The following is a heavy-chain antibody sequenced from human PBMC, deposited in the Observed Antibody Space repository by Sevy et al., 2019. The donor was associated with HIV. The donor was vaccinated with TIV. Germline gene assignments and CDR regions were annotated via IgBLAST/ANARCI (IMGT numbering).Heavy chain of an antibody. J-gene: IGHJ6*02. D-gene: IGHD2-2*01. CDR1: GFTFSSYA. CDR2: ISYDGSNK. Sequence: GGSLRLSCAASGFTFSSYAMHWVRQAPGKGLEWVAVISYDGSNKYYADSVKGRFTISRDNSKNTLYLQMNSLRAEDTAVYYCATKRDIVVVPAAIQVHYYYGMDVWGQGTTVTVSS. V-gene: IGHV3-30*04. CDR3: ATKRDIVVVPAAIQVHYYYGMDV.